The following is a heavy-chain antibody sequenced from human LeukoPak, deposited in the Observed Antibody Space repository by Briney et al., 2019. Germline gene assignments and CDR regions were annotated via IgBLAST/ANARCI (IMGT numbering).Heavy chain of an antibody. CDR2: IYYSGST. J-gene: IGHJ3*02. Sequence: SETLSLTCTVSGDSISSYYWSWIRQPPGKGLEWIGYIYYSGSTNYNPSLKSRVTISVDTSKDQFSLKLSSVTAADTAVYYCARGLGPSDAFDIWGQGTMVTVSS. D-gene: IGHD3-16*01. CDR1: GDSISSYY. CDR3: ARGLGPSDAFDI. V-gene: IGHV4-59*01.